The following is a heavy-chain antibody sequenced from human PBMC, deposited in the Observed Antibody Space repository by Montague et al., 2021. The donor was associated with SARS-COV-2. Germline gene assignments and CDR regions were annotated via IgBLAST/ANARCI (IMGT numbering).Heavy chain of an antibody. CDR2: INHSGST. V-gene: IGHV4-34*01. D-gene: IGHD1-26*01. Sequence: SETLSPTCAVYGGSFSGYYWSWIRQPPGKGLEWIGEINHSGSTNYNPSLKSRVTISVDTSKNQFSLKLSSVTAADTAVYYCARINRIIVGATRFDYWGQGTLVTVSS. J-gene: IGHJ4*02. CDR3: ARINRIIVGATRFDY. CDR1: GGSFSGYY.